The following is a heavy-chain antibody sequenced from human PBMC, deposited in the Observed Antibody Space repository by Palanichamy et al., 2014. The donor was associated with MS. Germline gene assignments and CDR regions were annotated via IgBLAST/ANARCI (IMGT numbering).Heavy chain of an antibody. Sequence: EVQLVESGGGLVQPGGSLRLSCAASGFTFSSYSINWVRQAPGKGLEWVSYISSSSSTISYADSVKSRFTISRDNAKSSLYLQMNSLRDEDTAVYYCARVFSSGWANGYWGQGTLVTVSS. CDR2: ISSSSSTI. J-gene: IGHJ4*02. CDR3: ARVFSSGWANGY. CDR1: GFTFSSYS. D-gene: IGHD6-19*01. V-gene: IGHV3-48*02.